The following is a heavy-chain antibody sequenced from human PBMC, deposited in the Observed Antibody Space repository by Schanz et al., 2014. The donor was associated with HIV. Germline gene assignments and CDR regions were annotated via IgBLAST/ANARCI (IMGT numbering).Heavy chain of an antibody. J-gene: IGHJ3*02. Sequence: DVQLVESGGGVVRPGGSLRLSCAASGFTFRQYGMSWVRQGPGKGLEWVSGVNWDGGITGYADSVKGRFTISRDNSKNTLFLQMNSLRAEDTAVYFCARDVAGCSGTSCYSDAFDIWGQGTLVTVSS. CDR3: ARDVAGCSGTSCYSDAFDI. CDR2: VNWDGGIT. V-gene: IGHV3-20*04. CDR1: GFTFRQYG. D-gene: IGHD2-2*01.